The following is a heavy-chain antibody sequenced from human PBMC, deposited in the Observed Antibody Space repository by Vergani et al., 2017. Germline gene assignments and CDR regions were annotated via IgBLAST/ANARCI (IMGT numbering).Heavy chain of an antibody. J-gene: IGHJ4*02. CDR2: IYHSGST. V-gene: IGHV4-30-4*08. CDR1: GDSISSYY. Sequence: QVQLHESGPGLVKPSETLSLTCTVSGDSISSYYWSWIRQPPGKGLEWIGYIYHSGSTSYSPSLKSRVSMSVETSKNQFSLNLRSVTAADTAIYYCARIGPYFHDSRIDYWGQGKLVTVSS. D-gene: IGHD3-22*01. CDR3: ARIGPYFHDSRIDY.